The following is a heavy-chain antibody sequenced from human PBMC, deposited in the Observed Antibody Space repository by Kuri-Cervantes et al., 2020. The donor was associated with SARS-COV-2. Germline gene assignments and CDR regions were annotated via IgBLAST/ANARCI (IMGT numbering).Heavy chain of an antibody. V-gene: IGHV1-69*04. CDR3: ARVAAAAGPAGEYSFYMDV. D-gene: IGHD6-13*01. Sequence: SVKGSCKASGGTFSTDGITWVRQAPGQGLEWTGTIIPVLGTTTYSQKFQGRVTITADKSTSTAYMELSSLTSEDPAVYYCARVAAAAGPAGEYSFYMDVWGKGTTVTVSS. J-gene: IGHJ6*03. CDR2: IIPVLGTT. CDR1: GGTFSTDG.